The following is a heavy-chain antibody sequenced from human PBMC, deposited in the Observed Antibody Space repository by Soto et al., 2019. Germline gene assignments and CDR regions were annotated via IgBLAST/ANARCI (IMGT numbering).Heavy chain of an antibody. J-gene: IGHJ4*02. CDR3: ARSNIAGYSGYHSVVAVDY. Sequence: GGSLRLSCAASGFTFSSYEMNWVRQAPGKGLEWVSYISSSGSTIYYADSVKGRFTTSRDNAKNSLYLQMNSLRAEDTAVYYCARSNIAGYSGYHSVVAVDYWRQGPLLTVCS. CDR2: ISSSGSTI. V-gene: IGHV3-48*03. D-gene: IGHD5-12*01. CDR1: GFTFSSYE.